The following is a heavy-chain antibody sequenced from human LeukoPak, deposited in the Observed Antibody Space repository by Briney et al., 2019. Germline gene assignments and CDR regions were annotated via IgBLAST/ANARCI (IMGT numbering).Heavy chain of an antibody. CDR2: INHSGST. D-gene: IGHD6-13*01. Sequence: SETLSLTCAVSGGSISSSNWWSWVRQPPGKGLEWIGEINHSGSTNYNPSLKSRVTISVDTSKNQFSLKLSSVTAADTAVYYCYGIAAAGNWFDPWGQGTLVTVSS. V-gene: IGHV4-4*02. J-gene: IGHJ5*02. CDR3: YGIAAAGNWFDP. CDR1: GGSISSSNW.